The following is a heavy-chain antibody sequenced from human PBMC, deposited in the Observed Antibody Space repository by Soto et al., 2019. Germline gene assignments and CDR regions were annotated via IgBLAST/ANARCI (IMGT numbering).Heavy chain of an antibody. CDR2: INHSGST. CDR3: ARGAELYYYGSGSSYDY. V-gene: IGHV4-34*01. Sequence: PSETLSITCAAYVGSFSGYYWSWIRQPPGKGLEWIGEINHSGSTNYNPSLKSRVTISVDTSKNQFSLKLSSVTAADTAVYYCARGAELYYYGSGSSYDYWGQGTLVT. D-gene: IGHD3-10*01. CDR1: VGSFSGYY. J-gene: IGHJ4*02.